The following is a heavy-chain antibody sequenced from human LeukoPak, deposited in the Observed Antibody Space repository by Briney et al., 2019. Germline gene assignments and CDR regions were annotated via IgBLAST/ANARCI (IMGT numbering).Heavy chain of an antibody. Sequence: PGGSLRPSCAPSGFTLRSYGMTWVRQAPGKGLEWISYIGIESGNTNYADSVKGRFTISGDKAKNSLYLQMNSLRVEDTAVYYCARDYKYAFDNWGQGTPVTVSS. D-gene: IGHD5-24*01. V-gene: IGHV3-48*01. J-gene: IGHJ4*02. CDR2: IGIESGNT. CDR1: GFTLRSYG. CDR3: ARDYKYAFDN.